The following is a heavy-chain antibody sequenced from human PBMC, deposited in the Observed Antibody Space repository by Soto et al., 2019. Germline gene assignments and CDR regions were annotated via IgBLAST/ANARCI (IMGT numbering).Heavy chain of an antibody. CDR2: IYYSGST. D-gene: IGHD1-20*01. J-gene: IGHJ4*02. Sequence: SETLSLTCTVSGGSISSYYWSWIRQPPGKGLEWIGYIYYSGSTNYNPSLKSRVTISVDTSKNQFSLKLSSVTAADTAVYYCARSYNWNADSEYWGQGTRVTVSS. V-gene: IGHV4-59*01. CDR1: GGSISSYY. CDR3: ARSYNWNADSEY.